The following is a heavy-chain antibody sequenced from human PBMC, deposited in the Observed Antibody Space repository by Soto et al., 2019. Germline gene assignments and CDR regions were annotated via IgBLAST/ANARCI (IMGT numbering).Heavy chain of an antibody. J-gene: IGHJ5*02. CDR1: GGSISSSNW. CDR3: VRGGIAGHWFDP. V-gene: IGHV4-4*02. Sequence: TSETLSLTCAVSGGSISSSNWWSWVRQPPGKGLEWLGEIYHSGSTNYNPSLKSRLTISVDKSKNQFSLHLTSVTAADTAVYYFVRGGIAGHWFDPWGQGTLVTVSS. D-gene: IGHD2-21*01. CDR2: IYHSGST.